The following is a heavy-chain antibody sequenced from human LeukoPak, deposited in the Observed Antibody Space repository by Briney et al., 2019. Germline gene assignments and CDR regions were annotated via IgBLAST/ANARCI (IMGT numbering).Heavy chain of an antibody. J-gene: IGHJ5*02. Sequence: ASVKVSCKASGYTFTSYDINWVRQATGQGLEWMGWMNPNSGNTGYSQKFQGRVTFTRHTSISTAYMELSSLRSEDTAVYYCARGFRGKEAGSIDPWGQGSLVTVSS. D-gene: IGHD6-13*01. V-gene: IGHV1-8*03. CDR1: GYTFTSYD. CDR2: MNPNSGNT. CDR3: ARGFRGKEAGSIDP.